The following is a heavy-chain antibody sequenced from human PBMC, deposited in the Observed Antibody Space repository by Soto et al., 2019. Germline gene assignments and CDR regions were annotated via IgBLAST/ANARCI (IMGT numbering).Heavy chain of an antibody. CDR3: ATNSAGNQAFDY. CDR2: FDPEDGDPEDGET. J-gene: IGHJ4*02. CDR1: GYTLTELS. Sequence: ASVKVSCKVSGYTLTELSMHWVRQAPGKGLEWMGGFDPEDGDPEDGETIYAQKFQGRITMTEDTSTDTAYMELSSLRSEDTAVYYCATNSAGNQAFDYWGQGTLVTVSS. V-gene: IGHV1-24*01. D-gene: IGHD1-1*01.